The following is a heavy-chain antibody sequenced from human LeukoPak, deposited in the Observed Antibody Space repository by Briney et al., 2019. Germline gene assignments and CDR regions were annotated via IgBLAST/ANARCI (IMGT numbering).Heavy chain of an antibody. J-gene: IGHJ3*02. CDR1: GGSISSSDYY. CDR2: IYYSGSP. CDR3: ARVGSDYDSSAYTDAFDI. V-gene: IGHV4-39*07. D-gene: IGHD3-22*01. Sequence: SETLSLTCTVSGGSISSSDYYWAWIRQPPGKGLEWIGSIYYSGSPYYNPSLKSRATTSVDTSKNQFSLKLSSVTAADTAVYYCARVGSDYDSSAYTDAFDIWGRGTMVTVSS.